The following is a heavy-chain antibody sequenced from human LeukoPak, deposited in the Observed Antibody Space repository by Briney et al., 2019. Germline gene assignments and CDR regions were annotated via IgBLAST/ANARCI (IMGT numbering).Heavy chain of an antibody. J-gene: IGHJ6*02. V-gene: IGHV3-23*01. Sequence: GGSLRLSCAASGFTFSSYAMSWARQAPGKGLEWVSAISGSGGSTYYADSVKGRFTISRDNSKNTLYLQMNSLRAEDTAVYYCANGIAVAGLTEVYYYYGMDVWGQGTTVTVSS. D-gene: IGHD6-19*01. CDR1: GFTFSSYA. CDR3: ANGIAVAGLTEVYYYYGMDV. CDR2: ISGSGGST.